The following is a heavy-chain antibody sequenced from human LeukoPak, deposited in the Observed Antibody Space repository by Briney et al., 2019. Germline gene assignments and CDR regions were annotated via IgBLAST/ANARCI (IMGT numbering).Heavy chain of an antibody. CDR1: GFTFDDYA. D-gene: IGHD4-17*01. Sequence: GGSLRLSCAASGFTFDDYAMHWVRQAPGKGLEWVSLISGDGGSTYYADSVKGRFTISRDNSKNSLYLQMNSLRTEDTALYYCAKGPDYGDYAVLFDYWGQGTLVTVSS. J-gene: IGHJ4*02. V-gene: IGHV3-43*02. CDR3: AKGPDYGDYAVLFDY. CDR2: ISGDGGST.